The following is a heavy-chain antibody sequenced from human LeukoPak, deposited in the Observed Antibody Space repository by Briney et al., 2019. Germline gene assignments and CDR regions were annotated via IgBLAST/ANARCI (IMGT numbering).Heavy chain of an antibody. CDR2: INHSGST. Sequence: PSETLSLTCAVYGGSFSGYYWSWIRQPPGKGLEWIGEINHSGSTNYNPSLKSRVTISVDTSKNQFSLKLSSVTAADTAVYYCARGPYYYGSGALMDVWAKGPRSPSPQ. V-gene: IGHV4-34*01. D-gene: IGHD3-10*01. CDR1: GGSFSGYY. CDR3: ARGPYYYGSGALMDV. J-gene: IGHJ6*04.